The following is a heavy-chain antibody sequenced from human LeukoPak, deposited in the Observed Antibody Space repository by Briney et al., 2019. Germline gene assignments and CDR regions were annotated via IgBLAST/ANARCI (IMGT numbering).Heavy chain of an antibody. D-gene: IGHD3-10*01. V-gene: IGHV3-7*01. J-gene: IGHJ4*02. CDR2: IKEDGSEK. CDR1: GFTFSNYW. Sequence: GGSLRLSCAASGFTFSNYWMSWVRQAPGKGLEWVANIKEDGSEKYYVDSVKGRFTISRDNAKNSLYLQMNSLRAEDTAVYYCARDTLGSGILEGYWGQGTLVTVSS. CDR3: ARDTLGSGILEGY.